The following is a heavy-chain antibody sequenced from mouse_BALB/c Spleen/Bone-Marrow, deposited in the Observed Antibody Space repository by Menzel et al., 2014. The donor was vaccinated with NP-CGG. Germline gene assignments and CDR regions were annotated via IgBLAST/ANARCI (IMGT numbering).Heavy chain of an antibody. CDR1: GFNIKDTY. J-gene: IGHJ2*01. CDR3: ARTAPENFDY. V-gene: IGHV14-3*02. CDR2: IDPANGNT. D-gene: IGHD1-2*01. Sequence: VQLKESGAELVKPGPSVKLSCTASGFNIKDTYMHWVKQRPEQGLEWIGRIDPANGNTKFDPKFQGKATITADTSSNTAYLQLSSLTSEDTAVYYCARTAPENFDYWGQGTTLTVSS.